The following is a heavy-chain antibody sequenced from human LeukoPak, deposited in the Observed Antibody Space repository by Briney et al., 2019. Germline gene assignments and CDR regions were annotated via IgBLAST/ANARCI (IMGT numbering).Heavy chain of an antibody. CDR3: GRGGPFPSGSSSREYYLDY. J-gene: IGHJ4*02. Sequence: ASVKVSCKASGYDFINYGISWLRQAPGQGLEWMGWRSIYNGNTNYKLQGRVTMTIDTSTSTAYMEVRSLRSDDTAVYYCGRGGPFPSGSSSREYYLDYWGQGILVIVSS. V-gene: IGHV1-18*01. CDR2: RSIYNGNT. D-gene: IGHD6-6*01. CDR1: GYDFINYG.